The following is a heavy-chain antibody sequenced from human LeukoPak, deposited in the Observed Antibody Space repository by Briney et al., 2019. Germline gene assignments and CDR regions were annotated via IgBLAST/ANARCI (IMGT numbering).Heavy chain of an antibody. Sequence: SETLSLTCTVSGGSISSYYWSWIRQPPGKGLEWIGYIYYSGSTNYNPSLKSRVTISVDTSKNQFSLKLSSVTAADTAVYYCARLPRRWPYYFDYWAREPWSPSPQ. CDR3: ARLPRRWPYYFDY. CDR1: GGSISSYY. D-gene: IGHD2-15*01. V-gene: IGHV4-59*01. CDR2: IYYSGST. J-gene: IGHJ4*02.